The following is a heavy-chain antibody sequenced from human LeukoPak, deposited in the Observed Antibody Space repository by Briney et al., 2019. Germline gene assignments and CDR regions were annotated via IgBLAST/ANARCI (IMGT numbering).Heavy chain of an antibody. CDR2: ISSSSSYI. Sequence: PGGSLRLSCAASGFTFRSYSMNWVGQAAGKGLEWVSSISSSSSYIYYADSVKVRFTISRDNAKNSLYLQMNSLRAEDTAVYYCARAAGYDSSGYPEDYWGQGTLVTVSS. CDR3: ARAAGYDSSGYPEDY. V-gene: IGHV3-21*01. J-gene: IGHJ4*02. D-gene: IGHD3-22*01. CDR1: GFTFRSYS.